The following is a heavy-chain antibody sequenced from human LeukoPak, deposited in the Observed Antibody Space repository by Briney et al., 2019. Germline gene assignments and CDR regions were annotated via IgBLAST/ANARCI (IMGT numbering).Heavy chain of an antibody. CDR3: ARDPGSSGIGAFDI. CDR1: GFTFSDYW. Sequence: GGSLRLSCAASGFTFSDYWMHWVRQVPGKGLVWVSRIKTDGSSTSYADSVKGRFTISRDNAKNTVYLQMNSLRAEDTAVYYCARDPGSSGIGAFDIWGQGTLLTVSS. V-gene: IGHV3-74*01. CDR2: IKTDGSST. D-gene: IGHD3-10*01. J-gene: IGHJ3*02.